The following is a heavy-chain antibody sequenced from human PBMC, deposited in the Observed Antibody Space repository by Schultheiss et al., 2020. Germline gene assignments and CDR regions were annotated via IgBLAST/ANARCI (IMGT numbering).Heavy chain of an antibody. V-gene: IGHV3-7*01. J-gene: IGHJ4*02. D-gene: IGHD3-22*01. Sequence: GGSLRLSCAASGFTFDDYGMSWVRQTPGKELEWVANIKQDGSEKYYVDSVKGRFTISRDNSRNTLYLQMSGLRVDDTAVYYCARDSHYDSNLYTHWIDYWGKGALVTVS. CDR3: ARDSHYDSNLYTHWIDY. CDR1: GFTFDDYG. CDR2: IKQDGSEK.